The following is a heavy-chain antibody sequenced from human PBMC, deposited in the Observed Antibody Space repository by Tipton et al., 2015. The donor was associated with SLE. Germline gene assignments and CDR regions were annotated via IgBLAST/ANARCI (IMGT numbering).Heavy chain of an antibody. Sequence: SLRLSCAASGFTVSSNYMSWVRQAPGKGLEWVSVIYSCGSTYYADSVKGRFTISRDNSKNSLYLQMNGLRAEDTAVYYCARSPVDFWNGYSTWGQGTLVAVSS. CDR1: GFTVSSNY. D-gene: IGHD3-3*01. J-gene: IGHJ4*02. CDR2: IYSCGST. V-gene: IGHV3-53*01. CDR3: ARSPVDFWNGYST.